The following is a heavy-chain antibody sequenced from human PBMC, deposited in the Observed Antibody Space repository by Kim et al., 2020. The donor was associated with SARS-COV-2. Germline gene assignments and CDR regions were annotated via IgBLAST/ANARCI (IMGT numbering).Heavy chain of an antibody. CDR2: IYYSGTT. J-gene: IGHJ4*02. CDR3: ARAISVIGVNY. V-gene: IGHV4-59*01. D-gene: IGHD2-21*01. Sequence: SETLSLTCTVSGGSIGTYYWSWIRQPPGRRPEWIGYIYYSGTTNYNPSLRSRVTISLNMSKNQFSLNLSSVTAADTAVYYCARAISVIGVNYWGQGTLVTVSS. CDR1: GGSIGTYY.